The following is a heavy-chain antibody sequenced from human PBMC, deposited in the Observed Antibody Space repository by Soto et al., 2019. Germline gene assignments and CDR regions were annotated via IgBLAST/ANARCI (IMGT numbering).Heavy chain of an antibody. D-gene: IGHD2-15*01. CDR1: GYTLTSYA. Sequence: ASVKVSCKASGYTLTSYAMRWVRQAPGQRLEWMGWINAGNGNTKYSQKFQGRVTITRDTSASTAYMELSSLRSEDTAVYYCARTLYCSGGSCYVALDAFDIWGQGTMVTVSS. CDR3: ARTLYCSGGSCYVALDAFDI. J-gene: IGHJ3*02. V-gene: IGHV1-3*01. CDR2: INAGNGNT.